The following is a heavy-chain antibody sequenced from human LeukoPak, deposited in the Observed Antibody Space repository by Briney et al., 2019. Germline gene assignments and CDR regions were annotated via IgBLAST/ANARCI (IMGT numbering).Heavy chain of an antibody. D-gene: IGHD2-2*01. J-gene: IGHJ6*02. CDR2: INHSGST. V-gene: IGHV4-34*01. CDR3: ARRGYCSSTSCSSYYYGMDV. Sequence: SETLSLTCAVYGGSFSGYYWSWIRQPPGKGLEWIGEINHSGSTNYNPSLKSRVTISVDTSKNQFSLKLCSVTAADTAVYYCARRGYCSSTSCSSYYYGMDVWGQGTTVTVSS. CDR1: GGSFSGYY.